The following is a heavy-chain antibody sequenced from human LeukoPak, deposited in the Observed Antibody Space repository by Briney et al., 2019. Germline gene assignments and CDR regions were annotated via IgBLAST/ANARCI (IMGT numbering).Heavy chain of an antibody. Sequence: ASVKVSCKASGYTFTSYGISWVRQAPGQGLEWMGWISAYNGNTNYAQKPQGRVTMTTDTSTSTAYMELRSLRSDDTAVYYCARELNPDGPSSWYISEYYYYGMDVWGQGTTVTVSS. V-gene: IGHV1-18*01. CDR3: ARELNPDGPSSWYISEYYYYGMDV. D-gene: IGHD6-13*01. J-gene: IGHJ6*02. CDR1: GYTFTSYG. CDR2: ISAYNGNT.